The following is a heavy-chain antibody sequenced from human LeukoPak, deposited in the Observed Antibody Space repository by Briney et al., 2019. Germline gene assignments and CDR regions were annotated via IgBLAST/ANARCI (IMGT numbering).Heavy chain of an antibody. CDR2: ISDPHSGSET. CDR3: TTRLRNHFDY. D-gene: IGHD5-12*01. CDR1: GFTFSSYT. J-gene: IGHJ4*02. V-gene: IGHV3-23*01. Sequence: GGSLRLSCEASGFTFSSYTMNWVRQALGRGLEWVSTISDPHSGSETHYADSVQGRFTISRDDSQNMVYLQMDSLRAEDTAVYYCTTRLRNHFDYWGQGTQVTVSS.